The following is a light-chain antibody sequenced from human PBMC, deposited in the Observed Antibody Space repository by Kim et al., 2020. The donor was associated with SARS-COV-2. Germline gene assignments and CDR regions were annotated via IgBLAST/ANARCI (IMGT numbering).Light chain of an antibody. CDR3: QQTYSSPGYT. J-gene: IGKJ2*01. V-gene: IGKV1-39*01. CDR2: AAS. CDR1: QNINTH. Sequence: DIQMTQSPSSLSASVGDRDTLTCRASQNINTHLNWYQQKPGKAPKVLIFAASSLQRGVPSRFSGSGSGTDFTLTISNLQPEDFAIYYCQQTYSSPGYTFGQWTKLEI.